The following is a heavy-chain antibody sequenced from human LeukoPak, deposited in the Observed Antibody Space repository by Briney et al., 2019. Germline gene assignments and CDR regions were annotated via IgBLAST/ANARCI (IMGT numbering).Heavy chain of an antibody. J-gene: IGHJ3*02. CDR2: IYYSGST. D-gene: IGHD2-2*01. CDR1: GGSISSGGYY. V-gene: IGHV4-31*03. CDR3: AREQVVPAALGAFDI. Sequence: SETLSLTCTVSGGSISSGGYYWSWIRQHPGKGLEWIGCIYYSGSTYYNPSLKSRVTISVDTSKNQFSLKLSSVTAADTAVYYCAREQVVPAALGAFDIWGQRTMVTVSS.